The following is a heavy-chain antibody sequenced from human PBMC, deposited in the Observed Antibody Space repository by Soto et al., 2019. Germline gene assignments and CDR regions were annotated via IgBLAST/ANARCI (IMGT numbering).Heavy chain of an antibody. V-gene: IGHV1-18*01. J-gene: IGHJ4*02. CDR1: GYTFTSYG. CDR3: ARDQKYCTNGVCWSGRPGY. D-gene: IGHD2-8*01. CDR2: ISAYNGNT. Sequence: GASVKVSCKASGYTFTSYGISWVRQAPGQGLEWMGWISAYNGNTNYAQKLQGRVTMTTDTSTSTAYMELRSLRSDDTAVYYCARDQKYCTNGVCWSGRPGYWGQGTLVTVSS.